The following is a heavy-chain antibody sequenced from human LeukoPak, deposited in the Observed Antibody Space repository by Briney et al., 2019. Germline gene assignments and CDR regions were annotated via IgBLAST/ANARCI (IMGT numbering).Heavy chain of an antibody. J-gene: IGHJ4*02. Sequence: GGSLRLSCAASGFTFSNYWMNWVRQAPGKGLEWVANIKEDGGEKYYVDSVKGRFTISRDNAKNSLCLQMNSLRAEDTAVYYCARGYCSGGSCSGGFDYWGQGTRVTVSS. D-gene: IGHD2-15*01. CDR2: IKEDGGEK. CDR1: GFTFSNYW. V-gene: IGHV3-7*02. CDR3: ARGYCSGGSCSGGFDY.